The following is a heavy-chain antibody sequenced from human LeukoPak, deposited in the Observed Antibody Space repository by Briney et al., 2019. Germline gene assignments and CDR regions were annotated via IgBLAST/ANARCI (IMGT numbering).Heavy chain of an antibody. V-gene: IGHV3-9*01. J-gene: IGHJ5*02. Sequence: GGSLRLSCAASGFTFDDYAMHWVRQAPGKGLEWVSGISWNSGSIGYADSVKGRFTISRDNAKNSLYLQMNSLRAEDTALYYCAKDMPPGGLWFGEYHWGQGTLVTVSS. CDR1: GFTFDDYA. CDR3: AKDMPPGGLWFGEYH. D-gene: IGHD3-10*01. CDR2: ISWNSGSI.